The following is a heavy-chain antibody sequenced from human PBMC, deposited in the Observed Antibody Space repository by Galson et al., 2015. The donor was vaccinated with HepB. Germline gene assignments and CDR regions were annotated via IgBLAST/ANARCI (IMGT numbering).Heavy chain of an antibody. Sequence: SVKVSCKASGGTFSSYTISWVRQAPGQGLEWMGRIIPILGIANYAQKFQGRVTITADKSTSTAYMELSSLRSEDTAVYYCARGELPSGSYSEDASDIWGQGTMVTVSS. D-gene: IGHD1-26*01. J-gene: IGHJ3*02. CDR2: IIPILGIA. CDR1: GGTFSSYT. CDR3: ARGELPSGSYSEDASDI. V-gene: IGHV1-69*02.